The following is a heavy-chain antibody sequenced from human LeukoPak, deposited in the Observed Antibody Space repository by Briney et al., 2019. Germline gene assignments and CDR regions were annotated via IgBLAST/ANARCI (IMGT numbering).Heavy chain of an antibody. CDR2: ISYDGSNK. CDR3: ARENYYGSGSYFDY. J-gene: IGHJ4*02. CDR1: GFTFSSYA. D-gene: IGHD3-10*01. V-gene: IGHV3-30-3*01. Sequence: GRSLRLSCAASGFTFSSYAMHWVRQAPGKGLEWVAVISYDGSNKYYADSVKGRFTISRDNSKNTLYLQMNSLRAEDTAVYYCARENYYGSGSYFDYWGQGTLVTVSS.